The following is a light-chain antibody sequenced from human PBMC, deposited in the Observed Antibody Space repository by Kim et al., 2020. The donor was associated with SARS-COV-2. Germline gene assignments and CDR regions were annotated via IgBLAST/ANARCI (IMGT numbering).Light chain of an antibody. Sequence: LGQTVRTTCQGDSLRSYYASWYQQKPGQAPVLVIYGKNNRPSGIPDRFSGSSSGNTASLTITGAQAEDEADYYCNSRDSSGNLWVFGGGTQLTVL. CDR1: SLRSYY. V-gene: IGLV3-19*01. J-gene: IGLJ3*02. CDR2: GKN. CDR3: NSRDSSGNLWV.